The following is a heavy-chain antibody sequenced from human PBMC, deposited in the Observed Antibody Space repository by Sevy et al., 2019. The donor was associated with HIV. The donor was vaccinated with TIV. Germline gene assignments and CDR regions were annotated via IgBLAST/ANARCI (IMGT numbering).Heavy chain of an antibody. J-gene: IGHJ2*01. CDR3: ARAYGDDAYWYFDL. V-gene: IGHV3-48*02. CDR1: GFTFSSYS. Sequence: GGSLRLSCAASGFTFSSYSMNWVRQAPGKGLEWVSYISSISSTIYYADSVKGRFTISRDNAKNSLYLQMNSLRDEDTAVYYCARAYGDDAYWYFDLWGRGTLVTVSS. CDR2: ISSISSTI. D-gene: IGHD4-17*01.